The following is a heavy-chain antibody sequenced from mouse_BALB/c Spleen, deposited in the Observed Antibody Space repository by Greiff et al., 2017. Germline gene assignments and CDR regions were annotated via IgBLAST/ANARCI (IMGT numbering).Heavy chain of an antibody. V-gene: IGHV1-37*01. CDR2: INPYNGDT. CDR3: GSGNYGYFDY. D-gene: IGHD2-1*01. CDR1: GYSFTGYF. Sequence: VTLKESGPELVKPGASVKISCKASGYSFTGYFMNWVKQSHGKSLEWIGRINPYNGDTFYNQKFKGKATLTVDKSSSTAHMELLSLTSEDSAVYYCGSGNYGYFDYWGQGTTLTVSS. J-gene: IGHJ2*01.